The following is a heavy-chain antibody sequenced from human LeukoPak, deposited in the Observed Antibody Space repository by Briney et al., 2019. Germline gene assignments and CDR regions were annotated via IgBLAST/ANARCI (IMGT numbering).Heavy chain of an antibody. D-gene: IGHD4-23*01. J-gene: IGHJ4*02. CDR1: GFTFSSYA. CDR3: AKDDYGGWDNY. Sequence: GASLRLSCAASGFTFSSYAMSWVRQVPGKGLEWVSAISGSGGSTYYADSVKGRFTISRDNSKNTLYLQMNSQRAEDTAVYYCAKDDYGGWDNYWGQGTLVTVSS. CDR2: ISGSGGST. V-gene: IGHV3-23*01.